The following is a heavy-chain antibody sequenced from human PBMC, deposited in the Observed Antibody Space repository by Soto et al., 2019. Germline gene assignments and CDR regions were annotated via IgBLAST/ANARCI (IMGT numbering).Heavy chain of an antibody. J-gene: IGHJ4*02. D-gene: IGHD2-15*01. CDR1: GFTFSSYW. CDR3: ARGLRLNY. CDR2: ISSDGSKT. V-gene: IGHV3-74*01. Sequence: GGSLRLSCAASGFTFSSYWMHWVRQAPGKGLVWVPRISSDGSKTSYTDSVKGRFTISRDNAKNTLYLQMNSLRADDTAVYYCARGLRLNYWGQGTLVTVSS.